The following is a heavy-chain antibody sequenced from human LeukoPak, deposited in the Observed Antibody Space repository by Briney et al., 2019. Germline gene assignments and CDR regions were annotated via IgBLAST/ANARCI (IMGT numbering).Heavy chain of an antibody. CDR1: GGSITSGDYY. CDR2: IYYSGST. Sequence: MTSETLSLTCTVSGGSITSGDYYWSWIRQPPGKGLEWIGYIYYSGSTYYNPSLKSRVTISLDTSKNQFSLKLSSVTAADTAVYYCARSPRVGCTNGICYGGWFEPWGQGTLVTVSS. CDR3: ARSPRVGCTNGICYGGWFEP. V-gene: IGHV4-30-4*01. D-gene: IGHD2-8*01. J-gene: IGHJ5*02.